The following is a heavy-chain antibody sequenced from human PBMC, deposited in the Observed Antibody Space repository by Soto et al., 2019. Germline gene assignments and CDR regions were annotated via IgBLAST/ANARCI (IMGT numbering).Heavy chain of an antibody. J-gene: IGHJ5*02. V-gene: IGHV1-18*01. Sequence: SVKVSCKASGGTFSTSAISWVRQVPGQGLEWMGWNSAYNGNTNYAQKLQDRVTMTRDTSTSTAYMELSSLRSEDTAVYYCASDPRYIYGNTWGQGTLVTVSS. CDR2: NSAYNGNT. CDR1: GGTFSTSA. D-gene: IGHD5-18*01. CDR3: ASDPRYIYGNT.